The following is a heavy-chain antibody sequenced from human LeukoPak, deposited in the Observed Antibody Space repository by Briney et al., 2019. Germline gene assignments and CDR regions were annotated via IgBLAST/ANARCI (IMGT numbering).Heavy chain of an antibody. Sequence: GGSLRLSCAASGFTFSSYGMHWVRQAPGKGLEWVAVISYDGGNKYYADSVKGRFTISRDNSKNTLYLQMNSLRAEDTAVYYCAKDPYGDYVSGNWFDPWGQGTLVTVSS. D-gene: IGHD4-17*01. CDR1: GFTFSSYG. CDR3: AKDPYGDYVSGNWFDP. CDR2: ISYDGGNK. V-gene: IGHV3-30*18. J-gene: IGHJ5*02.